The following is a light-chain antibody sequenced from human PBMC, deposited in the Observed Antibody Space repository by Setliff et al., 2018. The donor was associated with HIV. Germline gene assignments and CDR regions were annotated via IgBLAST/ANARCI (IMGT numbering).Light chain of an antibody. CDR2: EVS. CDR3: CSYAGSNTYV. Sequence: QSVLTQPASVSGSPGQSITISCTGTSSGVGSYNLVSWYQQHPGKAPKLMIYEVSRRPSGVSNRLSGSKSGNTASLTISGLQAEDEADYYCCSYAGSNTYVFGAGTKVTVL. CDR1: SSGVGSYNL. J-gene: IGLJ1*01. V-gene: IGLV2-23*02.